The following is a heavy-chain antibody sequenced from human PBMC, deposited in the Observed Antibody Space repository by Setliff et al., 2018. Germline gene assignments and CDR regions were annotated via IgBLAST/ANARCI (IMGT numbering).Heavy chain of an antibody. V-gene: IGHV4-39*07. Sequence: SETLSLTCTVSGGSISSSSYYWGWIRQPPGKGLQWIESIYYSGSTYYNPSLKSRVTISVDTSKNQFSLKLSSVTAADTAVYYCARRETYYNFWSGYFDYWGQGTLVTVSS. CDR1: GGSISSSSYY. CDR2: IYYSGST. CDR3: ARRETYYNFWSGYFDY. J-gene: IGHJ4*02. D-gene: IGHD3-3*01.